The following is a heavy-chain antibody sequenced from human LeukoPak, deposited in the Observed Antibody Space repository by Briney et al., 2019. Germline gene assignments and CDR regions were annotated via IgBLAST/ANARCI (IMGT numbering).Heavy chain of an antibody. V-gene: IGHV4-59*01. D-gene: IGHD5-18*01. CDR1: GGSISSYY. CDR3: ARDPSSGYSYGYLDY. Sequence: SETLSLTCTVSGGSISSYYWSWIRQPPGKGLEWIGYIYYSGSTNYNPSLKSRVTISVDTSKNQFSLKLSSVTAADTAVYYCARDPSSGYSYGYLDYWGQGTLVTVSS. CDR2: IYYSGST. J-gene: IGHJ4*02.